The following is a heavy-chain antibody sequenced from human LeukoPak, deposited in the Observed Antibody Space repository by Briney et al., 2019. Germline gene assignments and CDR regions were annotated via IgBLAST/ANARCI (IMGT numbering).Heavy chain of an antibody. CDR3: ASRDTGYYYGMDV. CDR2: LYSGGST. V-gene: IGHV3-66*01. Sequence: GGSLRLSCAASGFTVSGNYMSWVRQAPGKGLEWVSLLYSGGSTYYADSVKGRFSISRDNSKNTLYLQMNSLRAEDTAVYYCASRDTGYYYGMDVWGQGTTVTVSS. D-gene: IGHD5-18*01. CDR1: GFTVSGNY. J-gene: IGHJ6*02.